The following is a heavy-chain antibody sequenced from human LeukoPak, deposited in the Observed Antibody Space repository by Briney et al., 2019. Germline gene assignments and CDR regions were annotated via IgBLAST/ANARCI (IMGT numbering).Heavy chain of an antibody. Sequence: ASVKVSCKASGGTFSSYAISWVRQAPGQGLEWMGGIIPIFGTANYAQKFQGRVTITADESTSTAYVELSSLRSEDTAVYYCAGNVYGAGYYYYMDVWGKGTTVTVSS. D-gene: IGHD4-17*01. CDR1: GGTFSSYA. V-gene: IGHV1-69*13. CDR3: AGNVYGAGYYYYMDV. J-gene: IGHJ6*03. CDR2: IIPIFGTA.